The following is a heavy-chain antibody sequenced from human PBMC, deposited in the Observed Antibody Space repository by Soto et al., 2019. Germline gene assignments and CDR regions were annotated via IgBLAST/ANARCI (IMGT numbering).Heavy chain of an antibody. CDR2: ISSSSSVI. Sequence: EVQLVESGGGLVQPGGSLRLSCATSGFILSDCAMNWVRQAPGKGLEWVSYISSSSSVIDYADSVKGRFTVSRDNASNSLNLQMNSLRAEDTAVYYCAIDLSWGSNWYYYMDVWGKGTTVTVSS. J-gene: IGHJ6*03. CDR3: AIDLSWGSNWYYYMDV. V-gene: IGHV3-48*01. CDR1: GFILSDCA. D-gene: IGHD7-27*01.